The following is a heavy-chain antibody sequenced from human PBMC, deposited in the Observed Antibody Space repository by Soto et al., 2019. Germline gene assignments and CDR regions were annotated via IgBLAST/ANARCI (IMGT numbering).Heavy chain of an antibody. V-gene: IGHV4-61*10. CDR2: IYSSGST. Sequence: QVQLQESGPGLVKPSETLSLTCTVSGGSVSSDTHYWSWIRQPTGKRLEWIGFIYSSGSTNYNPSLKSRVTMSVDTSKNQFSLKLRSVIVADTAVYHCARFVRSCSGTTCYTRADVWGQGTTVTVSS. CDR3: ARFVRSCSGTTCYTRADV. D-gene: IGHD2-2*02. J-gene: IGHJ6*02. CDR1: GGSVSSDTHY.